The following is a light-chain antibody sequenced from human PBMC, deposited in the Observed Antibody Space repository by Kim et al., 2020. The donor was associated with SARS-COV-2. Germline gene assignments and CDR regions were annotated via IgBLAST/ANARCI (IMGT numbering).Light chain of an antibody. V-gene: IGKV1-5*03. CDR1: QTITDW. CDR2: KAS. Sequence: ASGVDRVTITCRASQTITDWLAWYQQKPGKAPKLLIYKASRLESGVPSRFSGSGSGTEFTLTISSLQPDDFATYYCQEYNTYSPTFGRGTKVDIK. CDR3: QEYNTYSPT. J-gene: IGKJ1*01.